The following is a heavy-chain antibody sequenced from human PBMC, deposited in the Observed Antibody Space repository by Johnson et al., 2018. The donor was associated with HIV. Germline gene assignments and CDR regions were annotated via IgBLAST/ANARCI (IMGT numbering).Heavy chain of an antibody. CDR1: GFTFDDYA. Sequence: VQLVESGGGLVQPGRSLRLSCAASGFTFDDYAMHWVRQAPGKGPEWVSGITWNSGSIGYADSVKGRFTISRDNAKNSLYLQMNSLRAEETALYYCARTEYFGWDRSHAFDIWGQGTMVTVSS. CDR3: ARTEYFGWDRSHAFDI. CDR2: ITWNSGSI. V-gene: IGHV3-9*01. J-gene: IGHJ3*02. D-gene: IGHD3-9*01.